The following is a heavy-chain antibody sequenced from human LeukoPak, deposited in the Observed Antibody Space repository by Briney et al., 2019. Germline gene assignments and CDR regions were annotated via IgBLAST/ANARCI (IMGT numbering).Heavy chain of an antibody. CDR3: ARGAGTSGGYWSSPPSHFDC. CDR1: GFSVGSND. J-gene: IGHJ4*02. Sequence: GRSLRLSCAASGFSVGSNDINWVRQAPGKGLEWVSVIYSGGRTYYADSVKGRFTISRDSSENTLHLQINSLRAEDTAVYYCARGAGTSGGYWSSPPSHFDCWGQGTLVTVSS. D-gene: IGHD1-26*01. CDR2: IYSGGRT. V-gene: IGHV3-66*01.